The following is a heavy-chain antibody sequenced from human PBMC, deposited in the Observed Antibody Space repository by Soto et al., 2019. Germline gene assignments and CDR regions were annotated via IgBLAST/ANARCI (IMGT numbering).Heavy chain of an antibody. CDR2: IYYSGST. V-gene: IGHV4-31*03. CDR1: GVCIGSGNYY. Sequence: SETLALTCTVSGVCIGSGNYYWSWIRQHTGKGLEWIRYIYYSGSTYYNPSLKSRVTISVDTSKKQFSLKLSYVTAADTAVYYCATVAYGGIDYWGQGTPVTVSS. CDR3: ATVAYGGIDY. D-gene: IGHD4-17*01. J-gene: IGHJ4*02.